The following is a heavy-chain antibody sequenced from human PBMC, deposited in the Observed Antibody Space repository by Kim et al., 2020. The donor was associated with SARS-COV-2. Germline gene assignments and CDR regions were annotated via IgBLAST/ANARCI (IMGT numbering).Heavy chain of an antibody. D-gene: IGHD1-26*01. CDR3: ARQVGGSYYNNFDY. V-gene: IGHV4-59*08. J-gene: IGHJ4*02. Sequence: TPPRKSRVTISADTSKNQFSLKLGSVTAADTAVYYCARQVGGSYYNNFDYWGQGTLVTVSS.